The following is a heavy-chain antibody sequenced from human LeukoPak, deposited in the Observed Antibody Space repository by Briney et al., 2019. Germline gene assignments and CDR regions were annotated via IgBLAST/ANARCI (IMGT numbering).Heavy chain of an antibody. D-gene: IGHD6-6*01. V-gene: IGHV1-18*01. CDR2: INAYNGNT. J-gene: IGHJ5*02. CDR1: ASTFTSYG. CDR3: ARDAPYSSSTFDP. Sequence: AAVKVSCTASASTFTSYGISWVRQAPGQGLEWMGWINAYNGNTKYAQKVQGRVTMTTDTSKSTAYMELRSLRSDDTAVYYCARDAPYSSSTFDPWGQGTRVSVPS.